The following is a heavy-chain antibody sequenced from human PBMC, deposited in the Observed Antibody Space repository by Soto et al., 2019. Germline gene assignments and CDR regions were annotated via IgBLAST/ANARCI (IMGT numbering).Heavy chain of an antibody. J-gene: IGHJ6*02. CDR1: GGYISYECFH. D-gene: IGHD2-21*02. V-gene: IGHV4-30-4*08. CDR3: AREDDGGDRDYYGLDV. CDR2: IHYSGSI. Sequence: PSETLSLTSTVSGGYISYECFHWTWIRQSPGKGLEWIGYIHYSGSIIYNPSFKSRVTISVDTSKNQFSLQLSSVTAADTAVYFCAREDDGGDRDYYGLDVWGQGTTVTVSS.